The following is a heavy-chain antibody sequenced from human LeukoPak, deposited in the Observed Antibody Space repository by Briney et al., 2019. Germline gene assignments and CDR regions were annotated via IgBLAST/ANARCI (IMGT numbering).Heavy chain of an antibody. D-gene: IGHD6-6*01. CDR3: ARVGNSSSSRWFDP. Sequence: SETLSLTCTVSGGSISSYYWSWIRQPAGKGLEWIGRIYTSGSTNYDPSLKSRVTMSVDTSKNQFSLKLSSVTAADTAVYYCARVGNSSSSRWFDPWGQGTLVTVSS. V-gene: IGHV4-4*07. CDR2: IYTSGST. J-gene: IGHJ5*02. CDR1: GGSISSYY.